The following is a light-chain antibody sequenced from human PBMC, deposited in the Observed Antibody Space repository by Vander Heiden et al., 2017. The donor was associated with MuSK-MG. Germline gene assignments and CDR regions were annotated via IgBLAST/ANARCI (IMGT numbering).Light chain of an antibody. Sequence: DIQMTQSPSTLSASVGDRVTITCRASQSISSWLAWYQQKPGNAPKLLIYKASTLQSGVPSRFSGSGSGTEFTLTISSLQPDDSATYYCQQYYSSSATFGQGTKLEIK. CDR3: QQYYSSSAT. CDR1: QSISSW. V-gene: IGKV1-5*03. J-gene: IGKJ2*01. CDR2: KAS.